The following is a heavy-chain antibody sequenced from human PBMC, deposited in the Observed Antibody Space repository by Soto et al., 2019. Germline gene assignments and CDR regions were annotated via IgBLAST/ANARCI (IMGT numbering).Heavy chain of an antibody. CDR2: IYYSGST. Sequence: SETLSLTCTVSGGSISSSSYYWGWIRQPPGKGLEWIGSIYYSGSTYYNPSLKRRVTISVDTSKNQFSLRLKSVTAADTALYYCARFSGSYYYAMDVWGQGSTVT. D-gene: IGHD6-19*01. CDR3: ARFSGSYYYAMDV. V-gene: IGHV4-39*07. J-gene: IGHJ6*02. CDR1: GGSISSSSYY.